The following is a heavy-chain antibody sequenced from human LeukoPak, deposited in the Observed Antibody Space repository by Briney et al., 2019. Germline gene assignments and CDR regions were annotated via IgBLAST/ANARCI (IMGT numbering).Heavy chain of an antibody. CDR2: INAGNGNT. D-gene: IGHD3-10*01. J-gene: IGHJ4*02. Sequence: VSVKVSCKASGYTFTSYAMHWVRQAPGQRLEWMGWINAGNGNTKYSQKFQGRVTITRDTSASTAYMELSSLRSEDTAVYYCARDRFGELYYFDYWGQGTLVTVSS. CDR1: GYTFTSYA. V-gene: IGHV1-3*01. CDR3: ARDRFGELYYFDY.